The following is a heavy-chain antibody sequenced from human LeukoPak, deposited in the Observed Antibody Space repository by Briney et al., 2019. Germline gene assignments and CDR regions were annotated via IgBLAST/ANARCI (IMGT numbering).Heavy chain of an antibody. CDR1: GGSISSYY. CDR3: ARQGNGDLYYFDY. CDR2: IYYSGST. Sequence: SSETLSLTCTVSGGSISSYYWSWIRQPPGKGLEWIGYIYYSGSTKYNPSLKSQITILVDTSKNQFSLKLSSVTAADTAMYYCARQGNGDLYYFDYWGQGTLVTVSS. J-gene: IGHJ4*02. V-gene: IGHV4-59*08. D-gene: IGHD4-17*01.